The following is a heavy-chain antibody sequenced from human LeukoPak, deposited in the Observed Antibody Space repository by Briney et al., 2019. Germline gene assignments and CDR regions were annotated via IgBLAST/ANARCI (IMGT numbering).Heavy chain of an antibody. CDR2: INPKSGGRDT. Sequence: ASVKVSCKALEYTFTDYYIHWVRQAPGQGLEWMGWINPKSGGRDTNYAQKFRGQVTMTTDTSISTAYMELSRLRSDDTAVYFCAKGHYDGDHPHYDGGSVDSWGQGTHITVSS. CDR3: AKGHYDGDHPHYDGGSVDS. V-gene: IGHV1-2*02. D-gene: IGHD2-21*01. CDR1: EYTFTDYY. J-gene: IGHJ4*02.